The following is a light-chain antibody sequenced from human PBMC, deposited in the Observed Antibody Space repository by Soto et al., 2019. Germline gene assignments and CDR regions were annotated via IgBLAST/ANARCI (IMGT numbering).Light chain of an antibody. CDR1: QSVSSN. CDR2: GAS. V-gene: IGKV3-20*01. J-gene: IGKJ1*01. Sequence: LPQSPATLSVSPGARATLSCRASQSVSSNLAWSKQKPGQAPRLLIYGASSRATGIQDRFSVSGSGTDFTLTISRLEPEEFAVYDCQQYGSSQTFGQGTKVDIK. CDR3: QQYGSSQT.